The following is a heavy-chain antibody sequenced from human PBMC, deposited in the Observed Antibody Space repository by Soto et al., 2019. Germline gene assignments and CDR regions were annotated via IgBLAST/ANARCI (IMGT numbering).Heavy chain of an antibody. CDR3: AKIGVVAAAYSFDY. D-gene: IGHD2-15*01. V-gene: IGHV3-23*01. J-gene: IGHJ4*02. CDR2: ISGSGGST. Sequence: EVQLLESGGGLVQPGGSLRLSCAASGFTFSSYAMSWVRQAPGKGLEWVSAISGSGGSTYYADSVKGRFTISRDNSKNTLYLQLNMLRAEGTAVYYCAKIGVVAAAYSFDYWGQGTLVTVSS. CDR1: GFTFSSYA.